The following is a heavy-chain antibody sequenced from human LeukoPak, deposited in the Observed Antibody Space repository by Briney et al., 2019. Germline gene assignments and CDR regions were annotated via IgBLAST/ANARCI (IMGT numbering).Heavy chain of an antibody. D-gene: IGHD6-19*01. CDR3: ASEQWLVSGDY. CDR2: IIPILGIA. Sequence: PSVKVSCKASGGTFSSYTISWVRHSPGQGLEWMGRIIPILGIANYAQKFQGSVTITADKSRSTAYMELSSLRSEDPAVYYCASEQWLVSGDYWGQGTLVTVSS. CDR1: GGTFSSYT. V-gene: IGHV1-69*02. J-gene: IGHJ4*02.